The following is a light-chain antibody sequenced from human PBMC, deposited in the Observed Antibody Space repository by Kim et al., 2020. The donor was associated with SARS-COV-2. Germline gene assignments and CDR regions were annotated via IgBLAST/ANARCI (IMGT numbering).Light chain of an antibody. V-gene: IGKV1-33*01. CDR3: QQYHDLVT. CDR2: DAS. J-gene: IGKJ5*01. CDR1: QDITNY. Sequence: DIQMTQSPSSLSASVRDRVTITCQASQDITNYLNWYQQKPGKAPKLLIYDASILETGVPSRFSGSQSGTDFTFTIRNLQPGDVETYYCQQYHDLVTFGQGTRLEI.